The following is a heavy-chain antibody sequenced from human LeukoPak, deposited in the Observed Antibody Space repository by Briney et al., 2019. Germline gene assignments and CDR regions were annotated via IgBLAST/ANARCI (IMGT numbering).Heavy chain of an antibody. CDR2: ISPDGSQT. CDR1: GFSLSNYW. J-gene: IGHJ4*02. CDR3: ARVGGGWDYYFDY. Sequence: GGSLRLSCAASGFSLSNYWMHWVRQAPGKGLMWVSQISPDGSQTFYADSVKGRFTISRDNAKNTLFLQMNSLRAEDTAVYYCARVGGGWDYYFDYWGQGTLVTVSS. D-gene: IGHD6-19*01. V-gene: IGHV3-74*01.